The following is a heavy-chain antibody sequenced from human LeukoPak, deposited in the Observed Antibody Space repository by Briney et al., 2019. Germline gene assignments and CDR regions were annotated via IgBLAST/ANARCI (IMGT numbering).Heavy chain of an antibody. V-gene: IGHV3-21*01. D-gene: IGHD6-19*01. CDR3: ARLKKSSGWYNFGY. Sequence: PGGSLRLSCAASGFTFSDYGMNWVRQAPGKGLEWVSCITSSSSSYRSYADSVKGRFTISRDDAKNSVFLQMDSLRAEDTAVYYCARLKKSSGWYNFGYWGQGALVTVSS. CDR1: GFTFSDYG. J-gene: IGHJ4*02. CDR2: ITSSSSSYR.